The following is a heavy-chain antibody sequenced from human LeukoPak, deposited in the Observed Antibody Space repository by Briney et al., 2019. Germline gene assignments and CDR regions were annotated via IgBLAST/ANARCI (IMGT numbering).Heavy chain of an antibody. D-gene: IGHD6-13*01. CDR1: GFTFSSYS. CDR3: ARGGSSSPAPFDY. CDR2: ISSSSSAI. Sequence: GGSLRLSCAASGFTFSSYSMNWVRQAPGKGLEWVSYISSSSSAIYYADSVKGRFTISRDNAKNSLYLQMNSLRAEDTAVYYCARGGSSSPAPFDYWGQGTLVTVSS. J-gene: IGHJ4*02. V-gene: IGHV3-48*04.